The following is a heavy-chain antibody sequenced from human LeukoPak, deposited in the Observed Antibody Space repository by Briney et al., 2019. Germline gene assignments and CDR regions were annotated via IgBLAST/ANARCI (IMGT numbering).Heavy chain of an antibody. CDR3: ARASSGWTYGMDV. CDR1: GGSISSYY. D-gene: IGHD6-19*01. Sequence: SETLSLTCTVSGGSISSYYWSWIRQPPGKGLEWIGEINHSGSTNYNPSLKGRVTISVDTSKNQFSLKLSSVTAADTAVYYCARASSGWTYGMDVWGQGTTVTVSS. CDR2: INHSGST. J-gene: IGHJ6*02. V-gene: IGHV4-34*01.